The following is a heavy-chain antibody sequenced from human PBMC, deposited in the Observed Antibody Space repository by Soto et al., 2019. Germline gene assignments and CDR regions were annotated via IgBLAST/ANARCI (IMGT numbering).Heavy chain of an antibody. J-gene: IGHJ4*02. D-gene: IGHD2-15*01. CDR2: MYNSGSA. Sequence: SETLSLTCTVSGGSLSSYYWSWIRQPPGKGLEWVGYMYNSGSANYNPSLKSRVTISVDMSQNQFSLKLTSVTAADTAVYYCARQAGSAFDYWGQGTLVTVSS. V-gene: IGHV4-59*08. CDR1: GGSLSSYY. CDR3: ARQAGSAFDY.